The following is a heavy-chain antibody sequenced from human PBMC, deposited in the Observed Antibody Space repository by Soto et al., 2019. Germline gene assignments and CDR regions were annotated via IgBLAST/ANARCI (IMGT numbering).Heavy chain of an antibody. CDR1: GFTVGSTP. V-gene: IGHV3-53*02. J-gene: IGHJ6*02. CDR3: VRDDPRTTVTGKNYYYGMDV. Sequence: EVLLVETGGDLMQPGGSLLLSCVASGFTVGSTPMHWVRQAPGKGLEWVAGVFTDRTTSYADSVKGRFIISRDRTKNTVNLHLNSLRVEDTAVYYCVRDDPRTTVTGKNYYYGMDVWGQGTPVTVSS. CDR2: VFTDRTT. D-gene: IGHD4-4*01.